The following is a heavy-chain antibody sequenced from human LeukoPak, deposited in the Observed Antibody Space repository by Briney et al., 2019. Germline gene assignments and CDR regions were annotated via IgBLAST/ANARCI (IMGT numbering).Heavy chain of an antibody. Sequence: GESLKISCKGFGYSFTIYWIGWVRQMPGKGLEWMGIIYPGDSDTRYSPSLQGQVTISADKSISTAYLQWSSLKASDTAMYYCARQDGYALYYFDYWGQGTLVTVSS. D-gene: IGHD5-24*01. CDR3: ARQDGYALYYFDY. CDR2: IYPGDSDT. J-gene: IGHJ4*02. CDR1: GYSFTIYW. V-gene: IGHV5-51*01.